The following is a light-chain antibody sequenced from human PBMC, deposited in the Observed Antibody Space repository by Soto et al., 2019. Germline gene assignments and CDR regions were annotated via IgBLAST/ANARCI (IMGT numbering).Light chain of an antibody. CDR1: QSVSNY. J-gene: IGKJ3*01. Sequence: EIVLTQSPATLSLSPGERATLSCRASQSVSNYLAWYQQKPGQAPRLLIYDASNRATGIPARFSGSGSGTDFTLTSSSREPEDFAVYYCQQRSNWPVTFGPGTKVDIK. V-gene: IGKV3-11*01. CDR2: DAS. CDR3: QQRSNWPVT.